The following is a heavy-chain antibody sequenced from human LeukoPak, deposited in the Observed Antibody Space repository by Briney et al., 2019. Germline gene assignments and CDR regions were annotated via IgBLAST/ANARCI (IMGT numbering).Heavy chain of an antibody. Sequence: ASVKVSCKASGYTFTSYGISWVRQAPGQGLEWMGWISAYNGNTNYAQKLQGRVTMTTDTSTSTACMELRSLRSDDTAVYYCARRNRGYDSSGYYRGYYGMDVWGQGTTVTVSS. CDR1: GYTFTSYG. CDR3: ARRNRGYDSSGYYRGYYGMDV. D-gene: IGHD3-22*01. V-gene: IGHV1-18*01. CDR2: ISAYNGNT. J-gene: IGHJ6*02.